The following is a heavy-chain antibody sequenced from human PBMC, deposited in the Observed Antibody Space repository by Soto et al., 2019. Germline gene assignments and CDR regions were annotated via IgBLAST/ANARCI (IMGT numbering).Heavy chain of an antibody. J-gene: IGHJ4*02. Sequence: DTLSLTCTVSGGSISSSSYYWGWIRQPPGKGLEWIGSIYYSGSTYYNPSLKSRVTISVDTSKNQFSLKLSSVTAADTAVYYCARRYSSSSFDYWGQGNRGTV. CDR3: ARRYSSSSFDY. D-gene: IGHD6-6*01. CDR2: IYYSGST. CDR1: GGSISSSSYY. V-gene: IGHV4-39*01.